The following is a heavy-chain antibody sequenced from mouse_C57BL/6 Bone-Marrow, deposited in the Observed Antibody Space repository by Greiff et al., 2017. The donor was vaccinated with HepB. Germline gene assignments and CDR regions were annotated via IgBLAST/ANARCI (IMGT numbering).Heavy chain of an antibody. V-gene: IGHV1-19*01. CDR1: GYTFTDYY. J-gene: IGHJ3*01. CDR2: INPYNGGT. Sequence: VQLQQSGPVLVKPGASVKMSCKASGYTFTDYYMNWVKQSHGKSLEWIGVINPYNGGTSYNQKFKGKATFTVDKSSSTAYMELNSLTSEDSAVYYCARRGLLAWFAYWGQGTLVTVSA. D-gene: IGHD2-3*01. CDR3: ARRGLLAWFAY.